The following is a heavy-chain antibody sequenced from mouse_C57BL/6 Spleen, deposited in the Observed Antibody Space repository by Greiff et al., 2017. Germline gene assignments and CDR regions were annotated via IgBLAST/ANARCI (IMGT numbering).Heavy chain of an antibody. J-gene: IGHJ3*01. V-gene: IGHV1-55*01. Sequence: QVQLQQPGAELVKPGASVKMSCKASGYTFTSYWITWVKQRPGQGLEWIGDIYPGSGSTNYNEKFKSKATMTVDTSSSTAYMQLSSLPSEDSAVYYCARDGNYVGFAYWGQGTLVTVSA. CDR2: IYPGSGST. CDR3: ARDGNYVGFAY. CDR1: GYTFTSYW. D-gene: IGHD2-1*01.